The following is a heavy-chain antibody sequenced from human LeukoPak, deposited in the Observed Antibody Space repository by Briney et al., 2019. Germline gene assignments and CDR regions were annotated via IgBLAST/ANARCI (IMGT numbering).Heavy chain of an antibody. V-gene: IGHV4-59*01. CDR3: AKAKDFWSGPPDY. D-gene: IGHD3-3*01. Sequence: KPSETLSLTCTVSGGSISSYYWSWIRQPPGKGLEWIGYIYYSGSTNYNPSLKSRVTISVDTSKNQFSLKLSSVTAADTAVYYCAKAKDFWSGPPDYWGQGTLVTVSS. CDR2: IYYSGST. CDR1: GGSISSYY. J-gene: IGHJ4*02.